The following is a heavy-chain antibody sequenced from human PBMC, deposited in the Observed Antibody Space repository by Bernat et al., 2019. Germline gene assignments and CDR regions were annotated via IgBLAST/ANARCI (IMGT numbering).Heavy chain of an antibody. V-gene: IGHV3-23*01. CDR3: AKDVVVVPAAMGYFQH. Sequence: EVQLLESGGGLVQTGGSLRLSCAASGFTFRSDAMTWVRQAPGKGLGWVSGISGRGGSQFYADSLTGRFTISRDNSKNTLYLQMTSLRAEDTAVYYCAKDVVVVPAAMGYFQHWGQGTLVTVSS. J-gene: IGHJ1*01. CDR2: ISGRGGSQ. CDR1: GFTFRSDA. D-gene: IGHD2-2*01.